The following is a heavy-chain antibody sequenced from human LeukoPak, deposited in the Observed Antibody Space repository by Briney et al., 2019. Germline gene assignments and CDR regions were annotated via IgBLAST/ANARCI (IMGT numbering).Heavy chain of an antibody. V-gene: IGHV3-48*03. CDR1: VFTFSSYE. J-gene: IGHJ2*01. Sequence: PGGSLRLSCAASVFTFSSYEMNWVRQAPGKGLEWVSYISNSGGTIYYADSVKGRFTISRDNAKNSLYLQMNSLRAEDTAVYYCARDWRGYSDLWGRGTLVTVSS. CDR3: ARDWRGYSDL. D-gene: IGHD3-3*01. CDR2: ISNSGGTI.